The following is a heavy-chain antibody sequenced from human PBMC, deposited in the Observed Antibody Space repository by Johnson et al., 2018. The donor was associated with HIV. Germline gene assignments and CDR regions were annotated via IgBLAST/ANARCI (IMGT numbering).Heavy chain of an antibody. CDR2: IYSGGLT. CDR1: GLNVSGHY. D-gene: IGHD4-17*01. Sequence: EVQLVESGGGLAQPGGSLRLSCAASGLNVSGHYMSWVRQSPGKGLEWVSVIYSGGLTYYAQSVKGRFTISRDNSKNTLYLQRNSLRGDDTAIYYCQKHNFGNYVSRALDIWGQGTMVTVSS. V-gene: IGHV3-66*02. J-gene: IGHJ3*02. CDR3: QKHNFGNYVSRALDI.